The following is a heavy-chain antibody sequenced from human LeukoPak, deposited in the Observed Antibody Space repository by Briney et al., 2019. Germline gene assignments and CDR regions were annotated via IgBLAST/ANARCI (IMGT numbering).Heavy chain of an antibody. J-gene: IGHJ3*02. V-gene: IGHV4-39*01. CDR3: ARDIVATIRAFDI. D-gene: IGHD5-12*01. CDR1: GGSISSSSYY. CDR2: IYYSGST. Sequence: SETLSLTCTVSGGSISSSSYYWGCIRQPPGKGLEWIGSIYYSGSTYYNPSLKSRVTISVDTSKNQFSLKLSSVTAADTAVYYCARDIVATIRAFDIWGQGTMVTVSS.